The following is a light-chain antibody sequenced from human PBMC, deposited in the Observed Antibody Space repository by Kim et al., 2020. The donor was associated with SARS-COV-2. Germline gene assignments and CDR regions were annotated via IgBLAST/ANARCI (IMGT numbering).Light chain of an antibody. Sequence: RVTISCTGGSSNIGAGYDAHWYQQIPGTAPKLLIYGNSNRPSGVPDRFSGSKSGTSASLAITGLQAEDEADYYCQSYDSSLSGSVFGGGTQLTVL. CDR1: SSNIGAGYD. J-gene: IGLJ2*01. CDR3: QSYDSSLSGSV. V-gene: IGLV1-40*01. CDR2: GNS.